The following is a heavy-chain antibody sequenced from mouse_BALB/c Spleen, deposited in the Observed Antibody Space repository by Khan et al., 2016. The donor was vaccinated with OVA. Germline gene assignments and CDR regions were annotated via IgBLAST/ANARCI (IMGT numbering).Heavy chain of an antibody. D-gene: IGHD2-10*01. CDR3: ARQPYYHYNIMDY. Sequence: QVQLKESGPGLVAPSQSLSLTCTISGFSLTNYGVHWLRQPPGRGLEWLVVIWSDGSTTYNSALKSRLSISKDNSKSQVFLKMNSLQTDDTAMYYCARQPYYHYNIMDYWGQGTSVTVSS. V-gene: IGHV2-6-1*01. CDR2: IWSDGST. J-gene: IGHJ4*01. CDR1: GFSLTNYG.